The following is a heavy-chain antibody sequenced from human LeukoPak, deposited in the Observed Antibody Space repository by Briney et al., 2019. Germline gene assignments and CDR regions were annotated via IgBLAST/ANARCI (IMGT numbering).Heavy chain of an antibody. CDR2: ISGSGGST. CDR3: AKGGGYASSPFDY. CDR1: GFTFSSYA. J-gene: IGHJ4*02. V-gene: IGHV3-23*01. Sequence: QTGGSLRLSCAASGFTFSSYAMSWVRQAPGKGLEWVSAISGSGGSTYYADSVKGRFTISRDNSKNTLYLQMNSLRAEDTAVHYCAKGGGYASSPFDYWGQGTLVTVSS. D-gene: IGHD3-16*01.